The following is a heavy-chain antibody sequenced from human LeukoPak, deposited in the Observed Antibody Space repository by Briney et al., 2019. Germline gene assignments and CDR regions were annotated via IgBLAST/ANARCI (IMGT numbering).Heavy chain of an antibody. CDR1: GGSISSGGYS. V-gene: IGHV4-30-2*01. D-gene: IGHD6-13*01. Sequence: PSQTLPLTCAVSGGSISSGGYSWSWIRQPPGKGLEWIGYIYHSGSTYYNPSLKSRVTISVDRSKNQFSLKLSSVTAADTAVYYCAREVRDSSSWLYYFDYWGQGTLVTVSS. J-gene: IGHJ4*02. CDR3: AREVRDSSSWLYYFDY. CDR2: IYHSGST.